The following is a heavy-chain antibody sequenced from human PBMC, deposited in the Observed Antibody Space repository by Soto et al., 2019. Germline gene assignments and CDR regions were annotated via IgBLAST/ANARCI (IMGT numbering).Heavy chain of an antibody. CDR1: GGTFSSYA. CDR2: IIPIFGTA. J-gene: IGHJ6*02. D-gene: IGHD2-2*01. Sequence: QVQLVQSGAEVKKPGTSVKVSCKASGGTFSSYAISWVRQAPGQGLEWPGGIIPIFGTANYAQKFQGRVTSTADESTSTAYMELSSLRSEDTAVYYCARHVPAAGYYYGMDVWGQGTTVTVSS. CDR3: ARHVPAAGYYYGMDV. V-gene: IGHV1-69*12.